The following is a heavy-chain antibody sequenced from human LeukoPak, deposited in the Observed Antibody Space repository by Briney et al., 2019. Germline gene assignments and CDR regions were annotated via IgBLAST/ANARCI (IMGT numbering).Heavy chain of an antibody. Sequence: ASVKVSCKASGYTFTGYYMHWVRQAPGQGLEWMGWISAYNGNTNYAQKLQGRVTMTTDTSTSTAYMELRSLRSDDTAVYYCARDLGIAVAGAHYWGQGTLVTVSS. CDR3: ARDLGIAVAGAHY. J-gene: IGHJ4*02. CDR1: GYTFTGYY. D-gene: IGHD6-19*01. V-gene: IGHV1-18*04. CDR2: ISAYNGNT.